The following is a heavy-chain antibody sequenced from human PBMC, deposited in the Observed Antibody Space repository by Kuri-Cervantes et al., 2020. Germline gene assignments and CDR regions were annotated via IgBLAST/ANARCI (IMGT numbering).Heavy chain of an antibody. Sequence: SQTLSLTCAVYGGSFSGYYWTWIRQSPGKGLEWIGEINHSGSTNYNPSLKSRVFISVDTSKNQFSLKLSSVTAADTAVYYCARGDTPYDFAIWGQGTLVTVSS. D-gene: IGHD3-3*01. J-gene: IGHJ3*02. V-gene: IGHV4-34*01. CDR2: INHSGST. CDR3: ARGDTPYDFAI. CDR1: GGSFSGYY.